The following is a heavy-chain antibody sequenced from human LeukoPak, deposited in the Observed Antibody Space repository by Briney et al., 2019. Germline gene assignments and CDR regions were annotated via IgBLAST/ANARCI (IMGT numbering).Heavy chain of an antibody. Sequence: GGSLRLSCAASGFTFSSYGMHWVRQAPGKGLEWVASIRFDGNENYYADSVKGRFTISRDNSKNTLYLQMNSLRADDTAIYYCANTIAVAGFYYYYGMDVWGQGTTVTVSS. CDR3: ANTIAVAGFYYYYGMDV. D-gene: IGHD6-19*01. J-gene: IGHJ6*02. V-gene: IGHV3-30*02. CDR2: IRFDGNEN. CDR1: GFTFSSYG.